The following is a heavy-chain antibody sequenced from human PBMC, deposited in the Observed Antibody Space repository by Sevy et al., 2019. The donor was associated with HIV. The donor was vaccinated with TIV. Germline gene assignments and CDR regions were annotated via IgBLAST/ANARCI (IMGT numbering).Heavy chain of an antibody. CDR3: ARDFAATGTYYFDY. V-gene: IGHV3-30-3*01. Sequence: GGCLRLSCAASGFTFSNYAMHWVRQAPGKGLEWVAVISYDGSNKYYADSVKGRFTISRDNSKNTLYLQMNSLRDEDTAVYYCARDFAATGTYYFDYWGQGTMVIVSS. CDR2: ISYDGSNK. J-gene: IGHJ4*02. D-gene: IGHD3-10*01. CDR1: GFTFSNYA.